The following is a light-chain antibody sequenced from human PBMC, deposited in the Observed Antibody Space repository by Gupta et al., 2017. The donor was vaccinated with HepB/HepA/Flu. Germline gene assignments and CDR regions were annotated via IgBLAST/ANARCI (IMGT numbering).Light chain of an antibody. V-gene: IGLV3-19*01. Sequence: SSDLTQDPAVSVALGQTVRITCQGDTVRNYYASRYQQTPAQAPLFVMYGKNNRPSGTPDRFSGSSAGNTASLTINGDQAEDEAVYYCHSRGDNSDVIFGGGTKVTVL. CDR1: TVRNYY. CDR2: GKN. J-gene: IGLJ2*01. CDR3: HSRGDNSDVI.